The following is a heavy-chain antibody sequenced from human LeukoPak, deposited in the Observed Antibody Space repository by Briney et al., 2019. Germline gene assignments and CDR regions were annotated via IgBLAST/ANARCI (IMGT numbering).Heavy chain of an antibody. V-gene: IGHV4-30-2*01. Sequence: SETLSLTCVVSDGSLNSGAYSWSWIRQPPGKGLEWIGYFYISGNTHYNPSLKRRAAISVDRSKNQLSLNLTSVTAADTAIYYCARGIYGSSWYYFDYWGQRTQVTVSS. J-gene: IGHJ4*02. CDR1: DGSLNSGAYS. CDR2: FYISGNT. D-gene: IGHD6-13*01. CDR3: ARGIYGSSWYYFDY.